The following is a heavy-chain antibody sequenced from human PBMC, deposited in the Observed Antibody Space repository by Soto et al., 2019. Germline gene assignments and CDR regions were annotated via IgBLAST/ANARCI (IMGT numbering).Heavy chain of an antibody. Sequence: QVQLQESGPGPVKPSETLSLTCTVSGGSISSYYWSWIRQPPGKGLEWIGYIYYSGSTNYNPSLKSRVTISVDTSKNQFSLKLSSVTAADTAVYYCARALILTGYYIHDAFDIWGQGTMVTVSS. D-gene: IGHD3-9*01. CDR1: GGSISSYY. V-gene: IGHV4-59*01. J-gene: IGHJ3*02. CDR3: ARALILTGYYIHDAFDI. CDR2: IYYSGST.